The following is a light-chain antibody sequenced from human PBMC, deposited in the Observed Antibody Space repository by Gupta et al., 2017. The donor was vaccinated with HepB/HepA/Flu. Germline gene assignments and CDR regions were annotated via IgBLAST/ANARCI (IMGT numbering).Light chain of an antibody. V-gene: IGKV3-15*01. CDR1: QRISSN. CDR2: GAS. J-gene: IGKJ4*01. CDR3: HQDNTLIT. Sequence: EIVMTQSPDTLSVSPGERATLSCRASQRISSNLAWYQKKPGQAPRLIMYGASTRATGIPARFSGGGYEKDFTLTSSRRQYEDFAVYYEHQDNTLITFGRGTKVEIK.